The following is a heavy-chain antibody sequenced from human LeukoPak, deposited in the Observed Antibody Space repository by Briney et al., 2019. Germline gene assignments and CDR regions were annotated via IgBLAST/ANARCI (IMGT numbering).Heavy chain of an antibody. Sequence: GGSLRLSCAASGFTFSDYYMSWIRQAPGEGLEWVSYISSSGSTIYYADSVKGRFTISRDNAKNSLYLQMNSLRAEDTAVYYCAREFIGGAAAGTFDYWGQGTLVTVSS. CDR3: AREFIGGAAAGTFDY. V-gene: IGHV3-11*04. CDR2: ISSSGSTI. D-gene: IGHD6-13*01. CDR1: GFTFSDYY. J-gene: IGHJ4*02.